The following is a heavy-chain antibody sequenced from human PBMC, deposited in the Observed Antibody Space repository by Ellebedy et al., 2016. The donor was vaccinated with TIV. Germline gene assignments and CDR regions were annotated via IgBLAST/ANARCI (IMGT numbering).Heavy chain of an antibody. D-gene: IGHD6-6*01. CDR3: GLAARPDKIFHL. CDR1: GGSISSHNW. Sequence: MPGGSLRLSCAVSGGSISSHNWWTCVRQPPGKGLEWIGEIYHSGATCYNPSLKSRVTVSVDKSKNQFSLNLSSVTAADTAVYYCGLAARPDKIFHLWGRGTLVTVSS. CDR2: IYHSGAT. J-gene: IGHJ2*01. V-gene: IGHV4-4*02.